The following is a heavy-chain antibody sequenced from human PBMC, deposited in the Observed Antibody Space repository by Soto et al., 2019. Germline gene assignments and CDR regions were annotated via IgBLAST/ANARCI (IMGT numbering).Heavy chain of an antibody. CDR2: IGGLVSTA. CDR1: VFTFIDFS. V-gene: IGHV3-23*01. D-gene: IGHD3-10*01. CDR3: AKASPLTDFGLLITAFDI. J-gene: IGHJ3*02. Sequence: PGVSXRLSWSAAVFTFIDFSSILFRHSPGRGLELVSTIGGLVSTAFYADSVRGRFTISRDNSNNILYLQMNSLRVEDTAVYYCAKASPLTDFGLLITAFDIWGPGTMV.